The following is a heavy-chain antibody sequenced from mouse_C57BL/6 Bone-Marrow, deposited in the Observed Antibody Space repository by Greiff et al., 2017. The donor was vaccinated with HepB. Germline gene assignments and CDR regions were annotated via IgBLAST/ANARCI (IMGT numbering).Heavy chain of an antibody. Sequence: DVKLVESGGGLVQPGGSLKLSCAASGFTFSDYYMYWVRQTPEKRLEWVAYISNGGGSTYYPDTVKGRFTISRDNAKNTLYLQMSRLKSEDTAMYYCARQRVITTVVATWEMDYWGQGTSVTVSS. CDR3: ARQRVITTVVATWEMDY. D-gene: IGHD1-1*01. J-gene: IGHJ4*01. CDR2: ISNGGGST. CDR1: GFTFSDYY. V-gene: IGHV5-12*01.